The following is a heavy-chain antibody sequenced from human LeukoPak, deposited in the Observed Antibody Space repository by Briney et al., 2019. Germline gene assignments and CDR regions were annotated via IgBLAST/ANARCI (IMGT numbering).Heavy chain of an antibody. J-gene: IGHJ1*01. CDR1: GFTFSSYV. CDR3: AKDPANQLLYPAHFSH. D-gene: IGHD2-2*01. Sequence: PGGSLRLSCAASGFTFSSYVMNWVRQAPGKGLEWVSAISGSGVSTSYADSVKGRFTTSRDNSKNTLYLHMNSLRAEDTAIYFCAKDPANQLLYPAHFSHWGQGTLVTVSS. CDR2: ISGSGVST. V-gene: IGHV3-23*01.